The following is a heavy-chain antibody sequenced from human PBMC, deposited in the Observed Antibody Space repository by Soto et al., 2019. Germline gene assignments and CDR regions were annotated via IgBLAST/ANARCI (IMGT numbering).Heavy chain of an antibody. J-gene: IGHJ4*02. CDR1: GGCISSGGYY. CDR3: AADYGDYKHSGGSGY. CDR2: IYYSGST. D-gene: IGHD4-17*01. Sequence: PSETLSLTCTVSGGCISSGGYYWSWIRQHPGKGLEWIGYIYYSGSTYYNPSLKSRVTISVDTSKNQFSLKLSSVTAADTAVYYCAADYGDYKHSGGSGYWGQGTLVTVSS. V-gene: IGHV4-31*03.